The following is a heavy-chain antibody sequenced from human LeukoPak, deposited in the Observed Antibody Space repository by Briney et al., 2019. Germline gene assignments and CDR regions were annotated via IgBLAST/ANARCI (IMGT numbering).Heavy chain of an antibody. CDR3: ARAGGSGSFDY. V-gene: IGHV4-39*07. D-gene: IGHD3-10*01. Sequence: PSETLSLTCSVSGGSIRSTTYYWGWIRQPPGKGLEWIGSIYYSGNTYYSPSLMSRVTISVDTSKNQFSLKLSSVTAADTAVYYCARAGGSGSFDYWGQGTLVTVSS. CDR2: IYYSGNT. J-gene: IGHJ4*02. CDR1: GGSIRSTTYY.